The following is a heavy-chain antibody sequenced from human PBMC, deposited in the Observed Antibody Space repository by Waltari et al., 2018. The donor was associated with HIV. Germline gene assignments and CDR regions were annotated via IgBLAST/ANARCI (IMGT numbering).Heavy chain of an antibody. CDR2: INHSGNT. CDR3: ARVCTSTGCPL. Sequence: QVQLQQWGAGLLKPSETLSLTCAVYGGSFSGYYWSWIRQPPGKGLEWIGEINHSGNTNYNPSLKSRVTISVDTSKNQFSLKLRSVTAADTAVYFCARVCTSTGCPLWGQGTLVTVSS. V-gene: IGHV4-34*01. D-gene: IGHD2-2*01. CDR1: GGSFSGYY. J-gene: IGHJ4*02.